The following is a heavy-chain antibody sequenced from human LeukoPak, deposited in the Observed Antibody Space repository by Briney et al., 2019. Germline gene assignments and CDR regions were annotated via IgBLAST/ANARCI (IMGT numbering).Heavy chain of an antibody. D-gene: IGHD4-17*01. CDR1: GFTLNSYS. V-gene: IGHV3-30*18. Sequence: GGSLRLSCAASGFTLNSYSMNWVRQAPGKGLEWVAVISYDGSNKHYADSVKGRFTISRDNSKNTLYLQMNSLRAEDTAVYYCAKDFVDYGDRAYYLDYWGQGTLVTVSS. CDR3: AKDFVDYGDRAYYLDY. J-gene: IGHJ4*02. CDR2: ISYDGSNK.